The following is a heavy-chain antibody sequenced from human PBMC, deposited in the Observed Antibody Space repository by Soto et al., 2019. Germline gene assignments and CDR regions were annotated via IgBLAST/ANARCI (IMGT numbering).Heavy chain of an antibody. D-gene: IGHD2-2*01. V-gene: IGHV3-74*01. CDR3: ARVPYCSSSSCYSYFDS. Sequence: GGSLRLSCAASGFTLSNYGMHWARQAPGKGLVWVSRISSDGSSTNYADSVKGRFTISRDNAKNTLHLQMNSLRAEDTAVYYCARVPYCSSSSCYSYFDSWGQGTLVTVSS. CDR1: GFTLSNYG. CDR2: ISSDGSST. J-gene: IGHJ4*02.